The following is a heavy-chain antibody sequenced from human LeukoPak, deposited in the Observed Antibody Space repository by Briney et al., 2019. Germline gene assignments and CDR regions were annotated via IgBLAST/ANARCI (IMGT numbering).Heavy chain of an antibody. CDR3: ARDLYSSKTNDAFVI. J-gene: IGHJ3*02. CDR1: GGSIRSSSYY. Sequence: SETLSLTCTVSGGSIRSSSYYWGWIRQPPGKGLQWIGSIYYSGSTYYNPSLKSRVTISLDTSKNQFSLKLSSVTAADTAVYYCARDLYSSKTNDAFVIWGQGTMVTVSS. V-gene: IGHV4-39*07. D-gene: IGHD6-13*01. CDR2: IYYSGST.